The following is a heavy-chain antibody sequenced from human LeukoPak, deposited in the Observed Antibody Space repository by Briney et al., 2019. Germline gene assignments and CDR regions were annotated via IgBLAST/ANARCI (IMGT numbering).Heavy chain of an antibody. D-gene: IGHD3-22*01. CDR2: IKSKTDGGTT. J-gene: IGHJ4*02. Sequence: PGGSLRLSCAASGFTFSNYWMSWVRQAPGKGLEWVGRIKSKTDGGTTDYAAPVKGRFTISRDDSKNTLYLQMNSLKTEDTAVYYCTTDGDDSSGDYYSSFDYWGQGTLVTVSS. V-gene: IGHV3-15*01. CDR3: TTDGDDSSGDYYSSFDY. CDR1: GFTFSNYW.